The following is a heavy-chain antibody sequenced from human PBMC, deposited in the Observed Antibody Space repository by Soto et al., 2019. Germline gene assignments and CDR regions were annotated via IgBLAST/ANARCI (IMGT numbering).Heavy chain of an antibody. CDR1: GFTFRSYG. V-gene: IGHV3-30*18. J-gene: IGHJ4*02. CDR3: AKDYGSGWTMGDF. D-gene: IGHD6-19*01. CDR2: ISYDGSNK. Sequence: HPGGSLRLSCAASGFTFRSYGMHWVRQAPGKGLEWVAVISYDGSNKFYADSVKGRFTISRDNSKNTLYLQVNSLRAEDTAMYYCAKDYGSGWTMGDFWGQGTLVTVSS.